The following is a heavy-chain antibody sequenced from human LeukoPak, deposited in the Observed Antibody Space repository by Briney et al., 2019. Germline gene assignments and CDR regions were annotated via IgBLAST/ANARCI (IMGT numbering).Heavy chain of an antibody. J-gene: IGHJ3*02. CDR1: GFTFSSSA. V-gene: IGHV3-23*01. CDR3: AKEHGGNSWYEDAFDI. CDR2: ISGSGSGGST. D-gene: IGHD6-13*01. Sequence: GGSLRLSCAASGFTFSSSAMSWVRQAPGKGLEWVSSISGSGSGGSTYYADSVKGRFTISRDNSKNTLYLQMNSLRAEDTAVYYCAKEHGGNSWYEDAFDIWGQGTMVTVSS.